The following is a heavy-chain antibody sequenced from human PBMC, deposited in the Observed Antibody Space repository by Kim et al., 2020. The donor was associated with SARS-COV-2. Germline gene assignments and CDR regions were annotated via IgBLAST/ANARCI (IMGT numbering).Heavy chain of an antibody. CDR2: IYTSGST. V-gene: IGHV4-4*07. CDR1: GGSISSYY. CDR3: AVSRYRDDTCDY. Sequence: SETLSLTCTVSGGSISSYYWSGIRQPTGKGLEWIGRIYTSGSTNYNPSLKSRVTMSVDTSKNQVSLKLSSVTAADTAVDDWAVSRYRDDTCDYWGQGT. J-gene: IGHJ4*02. D-gene: IGHD5-12*01.